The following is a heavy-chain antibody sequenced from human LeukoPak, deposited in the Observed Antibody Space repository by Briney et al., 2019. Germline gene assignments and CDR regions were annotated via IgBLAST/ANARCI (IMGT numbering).Heavy chain of an antibody. CDR1: GYTFINYA. Sequence: ASVKVSCKASGYTFINYAMHWVRQAPGQRLEWTGWINTGSGNTKYSQKFQGRVTFTRDTSASTAHMELTSLRSEDTAVYYCARDLGVVNHFDYWGQGTLVTVSS. CDR3: ARDLGVVNHFDY. V-gene: IGHV1-3*04. D-gene: IGHD4-23*01. J-gene: IGHJ4*02. CDR2: INTGSGNT.